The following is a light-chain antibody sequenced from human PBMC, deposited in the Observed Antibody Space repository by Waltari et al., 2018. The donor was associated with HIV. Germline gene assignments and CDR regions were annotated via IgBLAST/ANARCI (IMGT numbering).Light chain of an antibody. CDR1: QSVGSTY. Sequence: EIVMTQSPATLSVSPGETATLSCRASQSVGSTYLAWYQQKPGQAPRLLIYGISTRATGIPARFSGSGSGTEFTLTISSLQSEDFAVYYCQQYHSGPTFGQGTKVEIK. J-gene: IGKJ1*01. CDR2: GIS. CDR3: QQYHSGPT. V-gene: IGKV3-15*01.